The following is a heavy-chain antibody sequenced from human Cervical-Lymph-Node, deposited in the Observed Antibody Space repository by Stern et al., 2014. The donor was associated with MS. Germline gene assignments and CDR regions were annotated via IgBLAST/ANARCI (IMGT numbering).Heavy chain of an antibody. CDR1: GYTFTSYG. CDR3: VRDSSNYYGLGNSNDTFDI. CDR2: INAFNGYT. V-gene: IGHV1-18*04. J-gene: IGHJ3*02. D-gene: IGHD3-10*01. Sequence: VQLVESGVEVKKPGASVKVSCKASGYTFTSYGISWVRQAPGQGLEWMGWINAFNGYTNYAQKFQGRVTMTTDTYTTTAHLELRSLRSDGTAVYYCVRDSSNYYGLGNSNDTFDIWGQGTTVTVSS.